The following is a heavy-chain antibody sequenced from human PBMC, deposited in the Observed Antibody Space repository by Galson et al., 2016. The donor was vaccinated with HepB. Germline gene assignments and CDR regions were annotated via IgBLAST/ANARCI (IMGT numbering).Heavy chain of an antibody. D-gene: IGHD4-11*01. CDR3: ARRPPVTGRSGHYCDS. J-gene: IGHJ4*02. Sequence: QSGAEVKKPGESLKISCKGSGYSFSSYWIGWVRQMPGKGLEWMGIISPGDSDTRYSPSFQGQVTISVDKAINTAYMQWSSLKASDSGIYYCARRPPVTGRSGHYCDSWGQGTLVTVSS. CDR2: ISPGDSDT. V-gene: IGHV5-51*01. CDR1: GYSFSSYW.